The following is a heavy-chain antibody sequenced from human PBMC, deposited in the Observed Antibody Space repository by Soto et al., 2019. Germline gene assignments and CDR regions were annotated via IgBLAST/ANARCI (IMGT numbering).Heavy chain of an antibody. J-gene: IGHJ6*03. V-gene: IGHV1-2*04. Sequence: PSVKVSCKASGYTFTGYYMHWVRQAPGQGLEWMGWINPNSGGTNYAQKFQGWVTMTRDTSISTAYMELSRLRSDDTAVYYCAREGRSDFWSGTELTESVMDVWGKGTTVTVSS. D-gene: IGHD3-3*01. CDR1: GYTFTGYY. CDR3: AREGRSDFWSGTELTESVMDV. CDR2: INPNSGGT.